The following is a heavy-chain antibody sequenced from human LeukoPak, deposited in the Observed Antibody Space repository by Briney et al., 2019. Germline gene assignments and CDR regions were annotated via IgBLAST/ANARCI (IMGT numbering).Heavy chain of an antibody. D-gene: IGHD3-10*01. Sequence: PGGSLRLSCAASGFTFSNAWMSWVRQAPGKGLEWVGRIKSKTDGGITDYAAPVKGRFTISRDDSKNTLYLQMNSLKTEDTAVYYCTTAAMVRGVIMPDYWGQGTLVTVSS. J-gene: IGHJ4*02. CDR2: IKSKTDGGIT. CDR1: GFTFSNAW. V-gene: IGHV3-15*01. CDR3: TTAAMVRGVIMPDY.